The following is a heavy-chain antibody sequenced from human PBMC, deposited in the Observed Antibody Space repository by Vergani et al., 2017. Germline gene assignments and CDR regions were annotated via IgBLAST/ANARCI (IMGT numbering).Heavy chain of an antibody. D-gene: IGHD2-15*01. V-gene: IGHV4-34*01. Sequence: QVQLQQWGAGLLKPSETLSLTCAVYGGSFSGYYWSWIRQPPGKGLEWIGEINHSGSTNYNPSLKSRVTISVDTSKNQFSLKLSSVTAADTAVYYCAGGGRGDCSGGSCRRRGRGNWFDPWGQGTLVTVSS. J-gene: IGHJ5*02. CDR3: AGGGRGDCSGGSCRRRGRGNWFDP. CDR2: INHSGST. CDR1: GGSFSGYY.